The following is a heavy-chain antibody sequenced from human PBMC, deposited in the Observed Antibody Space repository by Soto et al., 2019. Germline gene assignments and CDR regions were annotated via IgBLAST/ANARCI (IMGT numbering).Heavy chain of an antibody. V-gene: IGHV3-23*01. CDR3: LEVRVSSRWIEDS. J-gene: IGHJ1*01. CDR2: ISGSGGST. D-gene: IGHD6-13*01. CDR1: GFTFSSYA. Sequence: EVQLLESGGGLVQPGGSLRLSCAASGFTFSSYAMSWVRQAPGKGLEWVSAISGSGGSTYYAASVKGRFTISRDNSKNTLYLQMNSLSAEDTAVYYCLEVRVSSRWIEDSWGQGPLVTVSP.